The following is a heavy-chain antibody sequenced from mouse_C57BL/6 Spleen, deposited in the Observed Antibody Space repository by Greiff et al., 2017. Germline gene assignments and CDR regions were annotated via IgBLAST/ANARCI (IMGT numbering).Heavy chain of an antibody. J-gene: IGHJ4*01. V-gene: IGHV1-53*01. Sequence: VQLQQSGTELVKPGASVKLSCKASGYTFTSYWMHWVKQRPGQGLEWIGNINPSNGGTNYNEKFKSKATLTVDKSSSTAYMQLSSLTSEDSAVYYCARSRITTVVANYYAMDYWGQGTSVTVSS. D-gene: IGHD1-1*01. CDR1: GYTFTSYW. CDR2: INPSNGGT. CDR3: ARSRITTVVANYYAMDY.